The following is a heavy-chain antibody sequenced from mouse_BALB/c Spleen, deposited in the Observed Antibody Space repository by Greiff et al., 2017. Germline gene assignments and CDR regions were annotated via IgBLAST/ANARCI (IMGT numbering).Heavy chain of an antibody. Sequence: VKLMESGPGLVAPSQSLSITCTVSGFSLTSYGVHWVRQPPGKGLEWLGVIWAGGSTNYNSALMSRLSISKDNSKSQVFLKMNSLQTDDTAMYYCARGQLGMIRGFAYWGQGTLVTVSA. CDR1: GFSLTSYG. V-gene: IGHV2-9*02. CDR3: ARGQLGMIRGFAY. J-gene: IGHJ3*01. CDR2: IWAGGST. D-gene: IGHD3-1*01.